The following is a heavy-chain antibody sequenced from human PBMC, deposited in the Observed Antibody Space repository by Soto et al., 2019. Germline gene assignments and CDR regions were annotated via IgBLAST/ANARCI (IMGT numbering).Heavy chain of an antibody. J-gene: IGHJ5*02. Sequence: PGGSLRLSCAASGFTFSSYWMSWVRQAPGKGLEWVANIKQDGSEKYYVDSVKGRFTISRDNAKNSLYLQMNSLRAEETAVYYCAKDSGFLEWLLSNPWGQGTLVTVSS. CDR2: IKQDGSEK. D-gene: IGHD3-3*01. CDR3: AKDSGFLEWLLSNP. V-gene: IGHV3-7*01. CDR1: GFTFSSYW.